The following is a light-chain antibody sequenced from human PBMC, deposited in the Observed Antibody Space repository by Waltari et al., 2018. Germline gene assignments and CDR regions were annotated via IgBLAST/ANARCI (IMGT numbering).Light chain of an antibody. CDR2: RAS. J-gene: IGKJ1*01. CDR3: QQYSDDWT. CDR1: QNINRW. Sequence: DIQMTQSPSTLSASVGHATSITCRASQNINRWLAWYQQKPGTAPNRLIYRASTLESGDPSRFSGSESGAEFTLTISSLQPDDFATYYCQQYSDDWTFGQGTKVEIK. V-gene: IGKV1-5*03.